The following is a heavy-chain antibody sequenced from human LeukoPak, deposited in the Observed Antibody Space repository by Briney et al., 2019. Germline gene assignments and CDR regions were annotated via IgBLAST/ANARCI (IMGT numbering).Heavy chain of an antibody. CDR3: ARDGLYCSGGSCYNWFDP. J-gene: IGHJ5*02. V-gene: IGHV1-8*02. CDR1: GYTFTGYY. CDR2: MNPNSGNT. D-gene: IGHD2-15*01. Sequence: ASVKVSCKASGYTFTGYYMHWVRQAPGQGLEWMGWMNPNSGNTGYAQKFQGRVTMTRNTSISTAYMELSSLRSEDTAVYYCARDGLYCSGGSCYNWFDPWGQGTLVTVSS.